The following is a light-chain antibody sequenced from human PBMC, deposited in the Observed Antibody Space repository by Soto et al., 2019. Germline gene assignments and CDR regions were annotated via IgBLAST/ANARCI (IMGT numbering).Light chain of an antibody. CDR1: QSVSNN. J-gene: IGKJ1*01. Sequence: EIVMTQSPATLSVSPGERATLSCRASQSVSNNVVWYQQKRGQAPSLLIYGASTRASGIPARFSGSGSGTEFTLAISSLQSEDFAVYYCQQYNNWPRTFGQGTRVEI. CDR3: QQYNNWPRT. CDR2: GAS. V-gene: IGKV3-15*01.